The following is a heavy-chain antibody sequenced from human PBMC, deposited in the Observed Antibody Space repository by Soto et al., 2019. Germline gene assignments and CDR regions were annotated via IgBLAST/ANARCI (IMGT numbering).Heavy chain of an antibody. J-gene: IGHJ6*03. Sequence: GGSLRLSCAASGFTFSSYAMSWVRQAPGKGLEWVSAISGSGGSTYYADSVKGRFTISRDNSKNTLYLQMNSLRAEDTAVYYCAKDLGNPLVPYYMDVWGKGTTVTVSS. D-gene: IGHD6-6*01. V-gene: IGHV3-23*01. CDR3: AKDLGNPLVPYYMDV. CDR2: ISGSGGST. CDR1: GFTFSSYA.